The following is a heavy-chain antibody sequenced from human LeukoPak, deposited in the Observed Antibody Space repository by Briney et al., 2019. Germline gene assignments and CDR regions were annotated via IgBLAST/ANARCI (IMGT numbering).Heavy chain of an antibody. D-gene: IGHD3-22*01. CDR1: GYSFTSYW. J-gene: IGHJ3*02. CDR3: ARSTFDDSSGYYVDMGAFDI. Sequence: GESLKISCKGSGYSFTSYWIGWVRQMPGKGLEWMGIIYPGDSDTRYSPSFQGQVTISADKSISTAYLQWSSLKASDTAMYYCARSTFDDSSGYYVDMGAFDIWGQGTMVTASS. V-gene: IGHV5-51*01. CDR2: IYPGDSDT.